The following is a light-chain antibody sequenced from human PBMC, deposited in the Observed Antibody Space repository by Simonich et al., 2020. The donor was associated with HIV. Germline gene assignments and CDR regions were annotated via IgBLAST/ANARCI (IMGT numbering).Light chain of an antibody. Sequence: QSVLTQPPSVSGAPGQRVTISCTGSSSNIGAGYAVHWYQQLPGTAPKLLIYCNSNRPSGVPDRFSGSKSGTSASLAITGLQAEDEADYYCQSYDSSHVVFGGGTKLTVL. J-gene: IGLJ2*01. CDR2: CNS. V-gene: IGLV1-40*01. CDR1: SSNIGAGYA. CDR3: QSYDSSHVV.